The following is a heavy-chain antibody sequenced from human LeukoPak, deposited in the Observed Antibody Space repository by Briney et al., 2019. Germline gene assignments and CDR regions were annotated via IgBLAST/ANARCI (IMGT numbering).Heavy chain of an antibody. CDR2: ISTSGSTR. J-gene: IGHJ6*02. D-gene: IGHD3-3*01. CDR3: ARVGSGYYPRSGYYYYGMDV. Sequence: PGGSLRLSCAASGFTFSSYEMNWVRQAPGKGLEWVSYISTSGSTRYYADSVKVRFPISRDNAKNSLYLQMKSLRAEDTAVYYCARVGSGYYPRSGYYYYGMDVWGQGTTVTVSS. CDR1: GFTFSSYE. V-gene: IGHV3-48*03.